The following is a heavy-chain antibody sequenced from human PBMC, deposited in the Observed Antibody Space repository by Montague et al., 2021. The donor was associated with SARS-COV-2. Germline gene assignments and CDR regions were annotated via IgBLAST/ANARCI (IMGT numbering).Heavy chain of an antibody. CDR1: GYSISSGYY. D-gene: IGHD3-10*01. CDR3: ARDCYDYGSGNYQRWFDP. Sequence: SETLSLTCTVSGYSISSGYYWGWIRQPPGKGLEWIGSIYHSGSTYYNPPLKSRVTIPVDTSKNQHSLKLSSVTAADTAVYYCARDCYDYGSGNYQRWFDPWGRGTLVTGSS. V-gene: IGHV4-38-2*02. CDR2: IYHSGST. J-gene: IGHJ5*02.